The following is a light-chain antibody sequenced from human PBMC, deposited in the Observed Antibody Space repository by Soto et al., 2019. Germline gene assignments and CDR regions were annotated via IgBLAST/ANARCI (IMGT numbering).Light chain of an antibody. V-gene: IGKV1-5*03. CDR3: QHYNSYSEA. Sequence: DIQMTQSPSTLSGSVGDRVTITCRASQTISSWLAWYQQKQGKAPKLLIYKESTLKSGVPSRFSGSGSGTEFTLTISSLQPDDFATYYCQHYNSYSEAFGQGTKVDIK. J-gene: IGKJ1*01. CDR2: KES. CDR1: QTISSW.